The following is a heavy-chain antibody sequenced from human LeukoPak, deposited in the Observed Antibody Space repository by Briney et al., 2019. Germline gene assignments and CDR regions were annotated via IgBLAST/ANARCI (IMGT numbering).Heavy chain of an antibody. V-gene: IGHV3-21*01. CDR2: ISSSSSYI. CDR1: GFTFSSYS. J-gene: IGHJ4*02. CDR3: ASIAAAQSRFDY. D-gene: IGHD6-13*01. Sequence: GGSLRLSCAASGFTFSSYSMNWVRQAPGKGLEWVSSISSSSSYIYYADSVKGRFTISRDNAKNSLYLHMNSLRAEDTAVYYCASIAAAQSRFDYWGQGTLVTVSS.